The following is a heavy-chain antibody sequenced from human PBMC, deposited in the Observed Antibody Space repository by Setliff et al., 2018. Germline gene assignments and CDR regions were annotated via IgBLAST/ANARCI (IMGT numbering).Heavy chain of an antibody. V-gene: IGHV3-48*01. CDR1: GFTFNTYL. CDR2: IRDTGTTV. Sequence: GESLKISCAASGFTFNTYLMNWVRQAPGKGLEWVSHIRDTGTTVHYADSVKGRFTISRDNAKNSLYLQMNSLRAEDTAVYYCVRDDVRGYYMDVWGKGTTVTVS. J-gene: IGHJ6*03. CDR3: VRDDVRGYYMDV. D-gene: IGHD3-10*02.